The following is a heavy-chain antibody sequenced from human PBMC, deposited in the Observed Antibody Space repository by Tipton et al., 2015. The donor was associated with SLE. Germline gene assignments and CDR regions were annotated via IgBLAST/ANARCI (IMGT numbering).Heavy chain of an antibody. V-gene: IGHV4-59*01. CDR2: INYSGAT. D-gene: IGHD1-26*01. Sequence: TLSLTCTVSGGSISSNYWSWIRQPPGKGLEWIGYINYSGATNYNPSLKSRVTMLIDTSNNRFSLKLSSVTAADTAVYYCAREWSAFDFWGQGTMVTVSS. J-gene: IGHJ3*01. CDR3: AREWSAFDF. CDR1: GGSISSNY.